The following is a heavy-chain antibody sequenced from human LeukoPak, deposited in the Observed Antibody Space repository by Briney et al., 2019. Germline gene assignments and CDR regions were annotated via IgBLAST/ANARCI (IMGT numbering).Heavy chain of an antibody. V-gene: IGHV4-39*02. CDR1: GGSISSSSYY. CDR2: IYYSGST. CDR3: ARDHGYSYGLPINYFDY. D-gene: IGHD5-18*01. J-gene: IGHJ4*02. Sequence: SETLSLTCTVSGGSISSSSYYWGWIRQPPGKGLEWIGSIYYSGSTYYNPSLKSRVTISVDTSKNQFSLKLSSVTAADTAVYYCARDHGYSYGLPINYFDYWGQGTLVTVSS.